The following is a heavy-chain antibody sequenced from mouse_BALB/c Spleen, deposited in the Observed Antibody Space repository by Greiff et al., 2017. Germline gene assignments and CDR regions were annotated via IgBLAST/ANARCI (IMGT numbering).Heavy chain of an antibody. J-gene: IGHJ3*01. Sequence: VQLKESGPGLVAPSQSLSITCTVSGFSLTSYGVHWVRQPPGKGLEWLGVIWAGGSTNYNSALMSRLSISKDNSKSQVFLKMNSLQTDDTAMYYCARGSGLGAWFAYWGQGTLVTVSA. CDR1: GFSLTSYG. D-gene: IGHD3-2*02. CDR2: IWAGGST. CDR3: ARGSGLGAWFAY. V-gene: IGHV2-9*02.